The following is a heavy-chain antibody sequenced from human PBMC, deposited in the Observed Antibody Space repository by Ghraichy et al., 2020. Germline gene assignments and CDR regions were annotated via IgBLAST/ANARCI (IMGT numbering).Heavy chain of an antibody. CDR1: GYTFTDKY. Sequence: ASVKVSCKASGYTFTDKYMHWVRQAPGQGLEWMGWINPNRGDTNYAQRIQGRVTMTRDTSISTVYMELSSLRSDDTAVYYCGRNVDTSAGPSFDYWGQGTLVTVSS. V-gene: IGHV1-2*02. CDR2: INPNRGDT. J-gene: IGHJ4*02. CDR3: GRNVDTSAGPSFDY. D-gene: IGHD5-18*01.